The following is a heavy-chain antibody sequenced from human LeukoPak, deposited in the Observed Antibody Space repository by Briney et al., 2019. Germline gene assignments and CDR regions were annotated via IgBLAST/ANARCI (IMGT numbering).Heavy chain of an antibody. CDR2: IYYSGST. CDR1: GGSISSGGYY. Sequence: SQTLSLTCTVSGGSISSGGYYWSWIRQHPGKGLEWIGYIYYSGSTYYNPSLKSRVTISVDTSKNRFSLKLSSVTAADTAVYYCARDRRPDAFDIWGQGTMVTVSS. CDR3: ARDRRPDAFDI. J-gene: IGHJ3*02. V-gene: IGHV4-31*03.